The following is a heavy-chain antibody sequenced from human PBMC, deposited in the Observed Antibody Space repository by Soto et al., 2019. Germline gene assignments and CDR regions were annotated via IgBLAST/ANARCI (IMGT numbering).Heavy chain of an antibody. Sequence: QVHLVESGPGLVKPSETLSLTCTISGGSISPYSWTWIRKSPGKGLEWIGYVSHSGRTFYTPSLKSRLTMSLDTSWSQFSLRLKSVSAADTAVYYCARLLGGYDDYGGWFAPWGQGTLVTVSS. V-gene: IGHV4-59*01. D-gene: IGHD4-17*01. CDR2: VSHSGRT. J-gene: IGHJ5*02. CDR3: ARLLGGYDDYGGWFAP. CDR1: GGSISPYS.